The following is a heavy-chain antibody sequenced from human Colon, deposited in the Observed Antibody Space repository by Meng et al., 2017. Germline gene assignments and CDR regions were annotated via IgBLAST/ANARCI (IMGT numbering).Heavy chain of an antibody. CDR2: ISYSGTS. CDR3: ARGRGTWHPFDI. Sequence: GSLRLSCTVSGGSISPFYWSWIRQTPGKGLEWIGNISYSGTSGHNPSLKSRVTMSVNTSKSQFFLGLTSVTVADTAIYYCARGRGTWHPFDIWGQGTMVTVSS. J-gene: IGHJ3*02. CDR1: GGSISPFY. V-gene: IGHV4-59*01. D-gene: IGHD3-16*01.